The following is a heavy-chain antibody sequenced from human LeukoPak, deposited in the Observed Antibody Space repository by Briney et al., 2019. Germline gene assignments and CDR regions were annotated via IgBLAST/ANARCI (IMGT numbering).Heavy chain of an antibody. J-gene: IGHJ4*02. Sequence: GGSLRLSCAASGFTFSSYSMNWVRQAPGKGLEWVSYISSSSSTLYYADSVKGRFTISRDNAKNSLYLQMNSLRDEDTAVYYCAREHTTVTSLLDYWGQGTLVTVSS. CDR3: AREHTTVTSLLDY. CDR1: GFTFSSYS. V-gene: IGHV3-48*02. CDR2: ISSSSSTL. D-gene: IGHD4-17*01.